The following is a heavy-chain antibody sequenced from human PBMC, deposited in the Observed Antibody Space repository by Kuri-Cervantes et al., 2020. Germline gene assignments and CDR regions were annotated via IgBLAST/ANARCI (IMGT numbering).Heavy chain of an antibody. V-gene: IGHV4-61*01. D-gene: IGHD5-12*01. CDR3: ARSRTYSGYDYYFDY. Sequence: SETLSLTCSLSGGSVNSGSYYWSWIRQPPGKGLEWIGYIYYSGSTNYNPSLKSRVTISVDTSKNQFSLKLSSVTAADTAVYYCARSRTYSGYDYYFDYWGQGTLVTVSS. CDR1: GGSVNSGSYY. J-gene: IGHJ4*02. CDR2: IYYSGST.